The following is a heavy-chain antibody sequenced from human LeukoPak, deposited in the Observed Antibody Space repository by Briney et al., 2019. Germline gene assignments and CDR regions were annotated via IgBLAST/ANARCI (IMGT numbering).Heavy chain of an antibody. CDR1: GGSFSGYY. CDR2: INHSGST. J-gene: IGHJ6*02. V-gene: IGHV4-34*01. CDR3: ARGGKQWLPRHYYYGMDV. Sequence: SETLSLTCAVYGGSFSGYYWSWIRQPRGKGLEWIGEINHSGSTNYNPSLKSRVTISVVTSKNQFSLKLSSVTAADTAVYYCARGGKQWLPRHYYYGMDVWGQGTTVTVSS. D-gene: IGHD6-19*01.